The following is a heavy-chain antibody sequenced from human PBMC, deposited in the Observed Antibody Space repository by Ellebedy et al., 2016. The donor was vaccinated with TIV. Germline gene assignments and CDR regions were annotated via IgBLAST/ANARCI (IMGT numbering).Heavy chain of an antibody. V-gene: IGHV5-10-1*01. D-gene: IGHD1-7*01. J-gene: IGHJ4*02. CDR1: GYIFATYW. CDR3: ARLGENYPFDY. Sequence: GESLKISCQGSGYIFATYWISWARQMPGKGLEWTGKFDPSDASTKYSPSFQGHVILSVDKSIDTAYLQWNSLKASDTGLYYCARLGENYPFDYWGQGTLVTVSS. CDR2: FDPSDAST.